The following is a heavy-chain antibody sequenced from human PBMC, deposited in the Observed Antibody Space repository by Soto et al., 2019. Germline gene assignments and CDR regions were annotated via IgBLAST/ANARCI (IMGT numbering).Heavy chain of an antibody. V-gene: IGHV3-30-3*01. CDR3: ARDQRVYDYYYYGMDV. CDR2: ISYDGSNK. CDR1: GFTFSSYA. Sequence: QVQLVESGGGVVQPGRSLRLSCAASGFTFSSYAMHWVRQAPGKGLEWVAVISYDGSNKYYADSVKGRFTISRDNSKNTLYLQMNSLRAEDTAVYYCARDQRVYDYYYYGMDVW. D-gene: IGHD4-17*01. J-gene: IGHJ6*01.